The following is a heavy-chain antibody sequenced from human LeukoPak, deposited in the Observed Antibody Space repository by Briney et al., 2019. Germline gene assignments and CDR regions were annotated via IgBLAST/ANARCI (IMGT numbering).Heavy chain of an antibody. J-gene: IGHJ4*02. D-gene: IGHD2-2*01. CDR1: GFTFSSYG. CDR3: ARNRFVVVPAAAIDY. V-gene: IGHV3-33*01. CDR2: IWYDGSNK. Sequence: GGSLRLSCAASGFTFSSYGMHWVRQAPGKGLEWVAVIWYDGSNKYYADSVKGRFTISRDNSKNTLYLQMNSLRAEDTAVYYCARNRFVVVPAAAIDYWGQGTLVTVSS.